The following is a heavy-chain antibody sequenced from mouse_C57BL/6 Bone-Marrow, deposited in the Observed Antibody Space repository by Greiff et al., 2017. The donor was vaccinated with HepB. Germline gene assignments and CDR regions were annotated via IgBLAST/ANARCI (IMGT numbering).Heavy chain of an antibody. CDR3: ARWLLRTLYYFDY. Sequence: EVQLQQSGPELVKPGASVKMSCKASGYTFTDYNMHWVKQSHGKSLEWIGYINPNNGGTSNNQKFTGKAPLTVNKSSPTAYMELRSLTSEDSAVYYCARWLLRTLYYFDYWGQGTTLTVSS. CDR1: GYTFTDYN. D-gene: IGHD2-3*01. V-gene: IGHV1-22*01. CDR2: INPNNGGT. J-gene: IGHJ2*01.